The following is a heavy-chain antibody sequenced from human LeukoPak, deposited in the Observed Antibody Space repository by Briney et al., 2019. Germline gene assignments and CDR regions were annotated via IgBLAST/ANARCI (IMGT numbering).Heavy chain of an antibody. V-gene: IGHV4-31*03. CDR2: IYYSGST. J-gene: IGHJ5*02. CDR3: AREVHCGGDCYSGWFDP. D-gene: IGHD2-21*02. CDR1: GGSIRNGGYY. Sequence: SETLSLTCTVSGGSIRNGGYYWSWIRQHPGKGPEWIGYIYYSGSTFYNPSLKSRLTISVDTSKNQFSLNLSSLTAADTAVYYCAREVHCGGDCYSGWFDPWGQGTLVTVSS.